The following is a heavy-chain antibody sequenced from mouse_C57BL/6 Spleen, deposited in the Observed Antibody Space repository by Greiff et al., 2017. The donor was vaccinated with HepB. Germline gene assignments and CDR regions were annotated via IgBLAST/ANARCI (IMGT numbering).Heavy chain of an antibody. Sequence: EVKLMESGGGLVKPGGSLKLSCAASGFTFSSYAMSWVRQTPEKRLEWVATISDGGSYTYYPDNVKGRFTISRDNAKNNLYLQMSHLKSEDTAMYYCARDSLGRFAYWGQGTLVTVSA. CDR3: ARDSLGRFAY. CDR1: GFTFSSYA. V-gene: IGHV5-4*01. J-gene: IGHJ3*01. CDR2: ISDGGSYT. D-gene: IGHD4-1*01.